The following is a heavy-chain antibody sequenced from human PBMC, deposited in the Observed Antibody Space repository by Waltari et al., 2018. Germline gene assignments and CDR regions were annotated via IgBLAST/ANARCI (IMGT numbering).Heavy chain of an antibody. CDR1: GFTFSTYW. CDR2: RKGDGSQK. Sequence: EVHLVESGGGLVQPGGSRRLSCAASGFTFSTYWMTWVRQAPGKGLGWLANRKGDGSQKNYVDSVKGRFTISRDTANNSLYLQMNSLRAEDTAVYYCARDPHYSNFDYWGQGTLVTVSS. D-gene: IGHD4-4*01. V-gene: IGHV3-7*01. J-gene: IGHJ4*02. CDR3: ARDPHYSNFDY.